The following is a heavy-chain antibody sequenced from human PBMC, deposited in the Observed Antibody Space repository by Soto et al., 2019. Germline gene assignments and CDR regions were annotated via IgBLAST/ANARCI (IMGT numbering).Heavy chain of an antibody. CDR3: ARDLVPHYYYYYMDV. V-gene: IGHV1-18*01. CDR1: GYTFTSYG. Sequence: ASVKVSCKASGYTFTSYGISWVRQAPGQGLEWMGWISAYNGNTNYAQKLQGRVTMTTDTSTNTAYMELRSLRSDDTAVYYCARDLVPHYYYYYMDVWGKGTTVTVS. J-gene: IGHJ6*03. D-gene: IGHD2-8*01. CDR2: ISAYNGNT.